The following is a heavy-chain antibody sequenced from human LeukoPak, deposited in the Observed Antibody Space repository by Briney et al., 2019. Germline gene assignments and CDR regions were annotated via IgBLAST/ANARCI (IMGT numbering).Heavy chain of an antibody. V-gene: IGHV1-2*06. CDR2: INPNNGGT. Sequence: ASVTVSCKASGYTFTGYYIHWVRQAPGQGLEWMGRINPNNGGTNYAQKFQGRVTMTRDMSMSTAYMELSRLRSVDTAVYYCAGEDNSSGYRPFDIWGQGTTVTVPS. CDR1: GYTFTGYY. CDR3: AGEDNSSGYRPFDI. D-gene: IGHD3-22*01. J-gene: IGHJ3*02.